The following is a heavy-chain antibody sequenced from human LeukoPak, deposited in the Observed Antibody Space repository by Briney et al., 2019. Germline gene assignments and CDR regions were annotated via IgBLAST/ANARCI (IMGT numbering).Heavy chain of an antibody. CDR3: ARDGRAATPPRDDYVWGSYRYKGFFDY. V-gene: IGHV3-NL1*01. CDR2: MSGSGDST. Sequence: PGRSLRLSCAASGFTFSSYGMHWVRQAPGKGLEWVSAMSGSGDSTNYADSVKGRFTISRDNSKNTLYLQMNSLRAEDTAVYYCARDGRAATPPRDDYVWGSYRYKGFFDYWGQGTLVTVSS. J-gene: IGHJ4*02. D-gene: IGHD3-16*02. CDR1: GFTFSSYG.